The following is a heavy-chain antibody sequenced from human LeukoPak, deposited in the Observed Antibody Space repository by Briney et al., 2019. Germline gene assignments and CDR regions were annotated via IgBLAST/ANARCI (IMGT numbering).Heavy chain of an antibody. D-gene: IGHD2-2*01. Sequence: VKPSETLSLTCTVSGGSISSYCWSWIRQPAGKGLEWIGRIYTSGSTNYNPSLKSRVTMSVDTSKNQFSLKLSSVTAADTAVYYCARSNRYQLLSPLDYWGQGTLVTVSS. J-gene: IGHJ4*02. CDR3: ARSNRYQLLSPLDY. CDR2: IYTSGST. CDR1: GGSISSYC. V-gene: IGHV4-4*07.